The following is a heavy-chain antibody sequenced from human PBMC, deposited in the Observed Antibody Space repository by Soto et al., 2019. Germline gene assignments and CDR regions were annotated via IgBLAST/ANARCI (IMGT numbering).Heavy chain of an antibody. CDR1: GFYFRTYA. CDR2: ISGSSANT. Sequence: PGGSLRLSCAASGFYFRTYAMSWVRQAPGKGLEWVSAISGSSANTYYADSVRGRFTISRDISKNTLYLQMNSLRAEDTAVYYCAKWDYRVLFDSWGQGTLVTVSS. CDR3: AKWDYRVLFDS. V-gene: IGHV3-23*01. D-gene: IGHD1-7*01. J-gene: IGHJ4*02.